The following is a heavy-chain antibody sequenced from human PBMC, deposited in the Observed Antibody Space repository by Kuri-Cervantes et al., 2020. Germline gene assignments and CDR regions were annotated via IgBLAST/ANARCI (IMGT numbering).Heavy chain of an antibody. CDR3: ARKCYDRSGTYSGDY. J-gene: IGHJ4*02. CDR2: VSYDGGNE. D-gene: IGHD3-22*01. CDR1: GFTFSNYA. V-gene: IGHV3-30-3*01. Sequence: SLKISCAASGFTFSNYAMHWVRQAPGKGLEWVAVVSYDGGNEYYADSVKGRFTISRDNSKNTLYLQMNSLRAEDTAIYYCARKCYDRSGTYSGDYWGQGTLVTVSS.